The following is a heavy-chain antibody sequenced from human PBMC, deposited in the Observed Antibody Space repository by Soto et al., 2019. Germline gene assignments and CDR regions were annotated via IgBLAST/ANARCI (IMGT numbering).Heavy chain of an antibody. CDR3: AHVGTEGVDYYYYYMDV. Sequence: SGPARVKPTQTLTMTCAFSGFSLSTSGVGVGWIRQPPGRALEWLALIYWDDDKRYSPSLKSRLTITKDTSKNQVVLTMTNMDPVDTATYYCAHVGTEGVDYYYYYMDVWGKGTTVTVSS. CDR2: IYWDDDK. CDR1: GFSLSTSGVG. V-gene: IGHV2-5*02. J-gene: IGHJ6*03. D-gene: IGHD6-13*01.